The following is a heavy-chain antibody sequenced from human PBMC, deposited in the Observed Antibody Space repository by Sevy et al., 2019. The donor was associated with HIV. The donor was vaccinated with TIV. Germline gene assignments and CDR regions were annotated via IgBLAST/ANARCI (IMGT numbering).Heavy chain of an antibody. CDR3: ARGIVVVPAGLVYYYYGMDV. CDR2: INHSGST. V-gene: IGHV4-34*01. CDR1: GGSFSGYY. D-gene: IGHD2-2*01. J-gene: IGHJ6*02. Sequence: SETLSLTCAVYGGSFSGYYWSWIRQPPGKGLEWIGEINHSGSTNYNPSLKSRVTISVDTSKNQFSLKLSSVTAADTAVYYCARGIVVVPAGLVYYYYGMDVWGQGTTVTVSS.